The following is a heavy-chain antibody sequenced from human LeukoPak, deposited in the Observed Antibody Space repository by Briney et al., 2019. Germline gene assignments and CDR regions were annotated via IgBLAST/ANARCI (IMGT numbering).Heavy chain of an antibody. CDR3: ARGNLVGATDTDFDS. V-gene: IGHV3-64*01. J-gene: IGHJ4*02. CDR1: GFTFSSYG. CDR2: ISSNGDNT. Sequence: PGGSLRLSCAASGFTFSSYGMHWVRQAPGKGLEYVAAISSNGDNTNYGNSVKGRFTISRDNSKNTLYLQMGSLRTEDMAVYYCARGNLVGATDTDFDSWGQGTLVTVSS. D-gene: IGHD1-26*01.